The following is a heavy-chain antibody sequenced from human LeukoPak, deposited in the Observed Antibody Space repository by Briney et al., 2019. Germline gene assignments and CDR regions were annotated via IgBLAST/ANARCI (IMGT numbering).Heavy chain of an antibody. V-gene: IGHV4-39*07. CDR1: GGSISSSGYY. D-gene: IGHD3-22*01. CDR3: AREMQYYYDSSGYHIDY. Sequence: PSETLSLTCTVSGGSISSSGYYWGWIRQPPGKGLEWIGSMYYSGSTYYNPSLKSRVTISPDTSKNQFSLKLSSVTAADTAVYYCAREMQYYYDSSGYHIDYWGQGTLVTVSS. CDR2: MYYSGST. J-gene: IGHJ4*02.